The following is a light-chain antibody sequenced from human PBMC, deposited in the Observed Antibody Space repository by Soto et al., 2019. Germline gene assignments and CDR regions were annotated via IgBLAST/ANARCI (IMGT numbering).Light chain of an antibody. CDR2: KAS. V-gene: IGKV1-5*03. Sequence: DIQMTQSPSTLSGSVGDRVTITCRASQTISSWLAWYQQKPGKAPKLLIYKASTLKSGVPSRFSGSGSGTDFTLTISSLQPEDVARYYCQQFDDLPLTFGGGTKVEI. CDR3: QQFDDLPLT. J-gene: IGKJ4*01. CDR1: QTISSW.